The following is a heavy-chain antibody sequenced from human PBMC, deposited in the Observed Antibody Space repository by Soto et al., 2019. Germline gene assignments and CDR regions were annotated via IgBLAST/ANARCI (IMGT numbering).Heavy chain of an antibody. J-gene: IGHJ6*02. CDR1: GFTLSDYY. CDR2: ISHNGNTI. V-gene: IGHV3-11*01. CDR3: ARPQMRSTNYFYGLDV. Sequence: GGSRRLSCAASGFTLSDYYMSWIRQTPGKGLEWVSYISHNGNTIDYADSVKGRFTISRDNAKKSLFLQMNSLTAEDTAVYYCARPQMRSTNYFYGLDVWGQGTTVTVSS.